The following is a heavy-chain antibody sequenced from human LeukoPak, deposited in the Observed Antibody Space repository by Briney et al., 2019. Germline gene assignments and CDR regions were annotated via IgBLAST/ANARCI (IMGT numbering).Heavy chain of an antibody. CDR3: ARGTVTTDGY. CDR1: GGSISSSNW. D-gene: IGHD4-17*01. CDR2: INHSGSA. V-gene: IGHV4-4*02. J-gene: IGHJ4*02. Sequence: PSETLSLTCAVSGGSISSSNWWSWIRQPPGKGLEWIGEINHSGSANYNPSLKSRVTISVDTSKNQFSLKLSSVTAADTAVYYCARGTVTTDGYWGQGTLVTVSS.